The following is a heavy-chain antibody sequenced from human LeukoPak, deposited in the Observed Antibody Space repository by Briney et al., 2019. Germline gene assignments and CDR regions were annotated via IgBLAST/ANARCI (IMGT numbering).Heavy chain of an antibody. J-gene: IGHJ4*02. CDR3: ARDISLRDIAVAFDY. D-gene: IGHD6-19*01. Sequence: PGGSLRLSCGASGFTFYDYAMHWVRQVPGKGVEWVSLISGDGGGTYYGGSVRGRFTISRGNSKNSLYLQMNSLRTEDSALYYCARDISLRDIAVAFDYWGQGTLVTVSS. V-gene: IGHV3-43*02. CDR1: GFTFYDYA. CDR2: ISGDGGGT.